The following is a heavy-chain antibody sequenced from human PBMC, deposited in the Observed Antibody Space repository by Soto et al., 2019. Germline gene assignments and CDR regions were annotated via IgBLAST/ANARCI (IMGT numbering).Heavy chain of an antibody. V-gene: IGHV3-48*03. J-gene: IGHJ4*02. CDR3: ATEPRRDGYNLDY. CDR1: GFTFSSYE. D-gene: IGHD5-12*01. CDR2: ISSSGSTI. Sequence: PGGSLRLSCAASGFTFSSYEMNWVRQAPGKGLEWVSYISSSGSTIYYADSVKCRFTISRDNAKNSLYLQMNSLRAEDTAVYYCATEPRRDGYNLDYWGQGTLVTVSS.